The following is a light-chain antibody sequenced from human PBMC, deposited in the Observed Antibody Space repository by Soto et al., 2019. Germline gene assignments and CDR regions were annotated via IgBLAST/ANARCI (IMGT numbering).Light chain of an antibody. CDR3: FSYAGSPTSYV. Sequence: QSVLTQPASVSGSPGQSITISCTGTSSDVGAYKYVSWYQQHPGKAPKVMIYEVSNRPSGVSNRFSGSKSGNTASLTISGLQAEDEADYYCFSYAGSPTSYVFGSGTKLTVL. CDR2: EVS. J-gene: IGLJ1*01. V-gene: IGLV2-14*01. CDR1: SSDVGAYKY.